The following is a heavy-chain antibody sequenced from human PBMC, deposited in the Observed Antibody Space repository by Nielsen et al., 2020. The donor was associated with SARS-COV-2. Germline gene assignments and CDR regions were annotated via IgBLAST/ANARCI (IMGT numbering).Heavy chain of an antibody. CDR2: IYYSGST. V-gene: IGHV4-61*01. CDR1: GGSISSGSYY. J-gene: IGHJ6*02. CDR3: ARDRGGYYDFWSGPTRGMDV. D-gene: IGHD3-3*01. Sequence: SETLSLTCTVSGGSISSGSYYWSWIRQPPGKGLEWIGYIYYSGSTNYNPSLKSRVTISVDTSKNQFSLKLSSVTAADTAVYYCARDRGGYYDFWSGPTRGMDVWGQGTTVTVSS.